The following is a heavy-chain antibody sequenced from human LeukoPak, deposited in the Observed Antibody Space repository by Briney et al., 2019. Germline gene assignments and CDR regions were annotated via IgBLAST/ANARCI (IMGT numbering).Heavy chain of an antibody. CDR1: GGSFSGYY. J-gene: IGHJ6*03. CDR3: ARVSCSGGSCYSGVLEYYYYMDV. V-gene: IGHV4-34*01. Sequence: SETLSLTCAVYGGSFSGYYWSWIRQPPGKGVEWIGEINHSGSTNYNPSLKSRVTISVDTSKNQFSLKLSSVTAADTAVYYCARVSCSGGSCYSGVLEYYYYMDVWGKGTTVTVSS. D-gene: IGHD2-15*01. CDR2: INHSGST.